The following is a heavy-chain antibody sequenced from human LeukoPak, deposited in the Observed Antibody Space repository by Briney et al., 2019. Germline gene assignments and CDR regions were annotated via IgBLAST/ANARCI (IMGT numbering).Heavy chain of an antibody. CDR3: ARDGVWATFDY. Sequence: GGSLRLSCAASGFSVSVDYMSWVRQAPGKGLEWVSVIYSGSTTDYAASVKGRFTISRDNSKNTLYLQMNSLRAEDTAVYYCARDGVWATFDYWGQRTLVTVSS. CDR1: GFSVSVDY. D-gene: IGHD2-8*01. CDR2: IYSGSTT. V-gene: IGHV3-66*01. J-gene: IGHJ4*02.